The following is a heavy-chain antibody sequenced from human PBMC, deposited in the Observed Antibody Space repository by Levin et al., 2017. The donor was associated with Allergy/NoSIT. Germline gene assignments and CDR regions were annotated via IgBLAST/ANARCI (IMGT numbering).Heavy chain of an antibody. V-gene: IGHV4-31*03. CDR3: ARDSGLYELFDY. D-gene: IGHD3-10*01. Sequence: SQTLSLTCSVSGDSISSDSAYWPWVRHRPGKGLEWLGFIHHSETTYYSPSLRSRLSFSLYTPHNQFSLKLKSVTAADTAVYFSARDSGLYELFDYWGQGIQVTVSS. CDR2: IHHSETT. J-gene: IGHJ4*02. CDR1: GDSISSDSAY.